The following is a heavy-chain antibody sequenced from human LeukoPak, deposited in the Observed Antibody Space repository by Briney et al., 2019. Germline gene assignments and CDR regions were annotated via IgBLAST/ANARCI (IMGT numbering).Heavy chain of an antibody. V-gene: IGHV1-2*02. J-gene: IGHJ5*02. Sequence: ASVKVSCKASGYTFTGYYMHWVRQAPGQGLEWMGWINPNSGGTNYAQKFQGRVTMTRDTSSSTAYMELSRLRSDETAVYYCARSWPSWSNWFDTWGQGTLVTVSS. CDR3: ARSWPSWSNWFDT. CDR1: GYTFTGYY. CDR2: INPNSGGT.